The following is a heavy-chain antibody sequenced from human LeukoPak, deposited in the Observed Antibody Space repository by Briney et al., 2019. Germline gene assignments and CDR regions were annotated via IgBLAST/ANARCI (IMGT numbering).Heavy chain of an antibody. Sequence: GGSLRLSCAASGFTFSSYAMNWVRQAPGKGLDWVSAISGSGGGTHYADSVKGRFTISRGNSKNTLYLQMNSLRAEDTAVYYCAKGCSGWSTTHYSYYYYMDVWGKGTTITVSS. D-gene: IGHD6-19*01. V-gene: IGHV3-23*01. CDR2: ISGSGGGT. J-gene: IGHJ6*03. CDR3: AKGCSGWSTTHYSYYYYMDV. CDR1: GFTFSSYA.